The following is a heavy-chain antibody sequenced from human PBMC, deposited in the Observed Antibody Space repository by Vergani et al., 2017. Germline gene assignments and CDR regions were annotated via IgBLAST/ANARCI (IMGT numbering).Heavy chain of an antibody. D-gene: IGHD3-22*01. CDR3: ARRSSGHYYYYGMDV. V-gene: IGHV4-59*12. Sequence: QVQLQESGPGLVKPSETLSLTCTVSGGSISSYYWSWIRQPPGKGLEWIGYIYYSGSTNYNPSLKSRVTISVDTSKNQFSLKLSSVTAADTAVYYCARRSSGHYYYYGMDVWGQGTTVTVSS. CDR2: IYYSGST. CDR1: GGSISSYY. J-gene: IGHJ6*02.